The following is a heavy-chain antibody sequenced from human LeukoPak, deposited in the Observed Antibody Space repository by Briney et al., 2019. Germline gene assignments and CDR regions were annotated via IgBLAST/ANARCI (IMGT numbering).Heavy chain of an antibody. V-gene: IGHV4-59*01. Sequence: SETLSLTCTVTGGSISGYYWSWIRQPPGKGLEWLGFIYYSGTTNYNPSLKSRVTVSVDTSKNQFSLMLSSVTAADTAVYYCARMTSYSSGCYFDYWGQGTLVTVSS. CDR1: GGSISGYY. CDR2: IYYSGTT. CDR3: ARMTSYSSGCYFDY. D-gene: IGHD6-19*01. J-gene: IGHJ4*02.